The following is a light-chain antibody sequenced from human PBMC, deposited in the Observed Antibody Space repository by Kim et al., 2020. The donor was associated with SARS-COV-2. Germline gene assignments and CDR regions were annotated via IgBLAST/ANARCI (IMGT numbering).Light chain of an antibody. CDR3: CSYAGSYTRV. Sequence: QSALTQPRSVSGSPGQSVTISCTGTSSEVGGYNYVSWYQQHPGKAPKLMIYDVSKRPSGVPDRFSGSKSGNTASLTISGLQAEDEADYYCCSYAGSYTRVFGGGTQLTVL. V-gene: IGLV2-11*01. CDR2: DVS. CDR1: SSEVGGYNY. J-gene: IGLJ3*02.